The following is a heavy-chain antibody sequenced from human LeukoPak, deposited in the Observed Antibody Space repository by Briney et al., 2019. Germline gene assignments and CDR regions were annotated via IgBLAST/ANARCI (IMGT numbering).Heavy chain of an antibody. J-gene: IGHJ4*02. D-gene: IGHD4-11*01. CDR2: ISGSGGST. Sequence: PGGSLRLSCAASGFTFSSYAMSWVRQAPGKGLEWVSAISGSGGSTYYADSVKGRFTISRDNSKNTLYLQMNSLRAEDTAVYYCARGGQYTNSVIDYWGQGTLVTVSS. CDR1: GFTFSSYA. V-gene: IGHV3-23*01. CDR3: ARGGQYTNSVIDY.